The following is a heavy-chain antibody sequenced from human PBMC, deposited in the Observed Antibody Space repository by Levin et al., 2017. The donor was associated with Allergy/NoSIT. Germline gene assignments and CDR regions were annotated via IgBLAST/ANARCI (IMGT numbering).Heavy chain of an antibody. J-gene: IGHJ4*02. CDR1: GITFSNAW. CDR2: IKSKTDGGTV. V-gene: IGHV3-15*01. Sequence: AGGSLRLSCVASGITFSNAWLSWSRQAPGKGLEWVGRIKSKTDGGTVEYAAHVKGRFTISRDDSKNTLYLQMNSLQTEDTAVYFCTTYSSSWYYFDYWGQGTLVTVSS. D-gene: IGHD6-13*01. CDR3: TTYSSSWYYFDY.